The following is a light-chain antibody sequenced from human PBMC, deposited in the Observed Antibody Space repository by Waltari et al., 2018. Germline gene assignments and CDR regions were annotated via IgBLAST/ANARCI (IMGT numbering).Light chain of an antibody. Sequence: EIVFTQSPGTLSLSPGERATLSCRASQSVSTSYLAWYQQNPGQAPRLLIYRASSRATGIPDRFSGSGSGTDFTLTISRLGPEDFAVYYCQQYGSSPPYTFGQGTKLEIK. V-gene: IGKV3-20*01. CDR1: QSVSTSY. CDR3: QQYGSSPPYT. CDR2: RAS. J-gene: IGKJ2*01.